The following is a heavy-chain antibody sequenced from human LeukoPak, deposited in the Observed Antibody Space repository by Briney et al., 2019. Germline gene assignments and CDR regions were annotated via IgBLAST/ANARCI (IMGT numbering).Heavy chain of an antibody. CDR2: ISSGSSTI. CDR3: ATAYGGNSGAFDY. CDR1: GFTFSSYS. D-gene: IGHD4-23*01. Sequence: GGSLRLSCAASGFTFSSYSMNWVRQAPGKGLEWVSYISSGSSTIYYADSVKGRFTISRDNAKSSLFLQMNGLRAEDTAVYYCATAYGGNSGAFDYWGQGTLVTVSS. V-gene: IGHV3-48*01. J-gene: IGHJ4*02.